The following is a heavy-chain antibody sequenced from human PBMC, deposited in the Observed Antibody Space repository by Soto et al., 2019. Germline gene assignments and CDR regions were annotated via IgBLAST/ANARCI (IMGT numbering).Heavy chain of an antibody. CDR2: IYYSGST. CDR3: ARDQSTWLDY. CDR1: GGSISSYY. Sequence: PSETLSLTCTVSGGSISSYYWSWIRQPPGKGLEWIGYIYYSGSTNYNPSLKSRVTISVDTSKNQFSLKLSSVTAADTAVYYCARDQSTWLDYWGQGTLVTVSS. J-gene: IGHJ4*02. D-gene: IGHD2-2*01. V-gene: IGHV4-59*01.